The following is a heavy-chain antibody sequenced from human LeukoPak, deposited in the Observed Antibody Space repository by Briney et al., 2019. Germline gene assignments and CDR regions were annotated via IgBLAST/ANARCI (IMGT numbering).Heavy chain of an antibody. D-gene: IGHD1/OR15-1a*01. V-gene: IGHV3-30*02. Sequence: PGGSLRLSCAASGFIFTDYGMHWVRQAPGKGLEWLTFIRYDGSDKYYADSVKGRFTISRDNSKNTLYLQMNSLTSEDPAVYYCAREGTASKTSDLEQWGQGILVTVSS. CDR2: IRYDGSDK. J-gene: IGHJ4*02. CDR1: GFIFTDYG. CDR3: AREGTASKTSDLEQ.